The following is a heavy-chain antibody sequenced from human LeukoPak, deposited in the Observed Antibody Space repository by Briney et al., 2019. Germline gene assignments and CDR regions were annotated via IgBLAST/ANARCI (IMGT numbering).Heavy chain of an antibody. V-gene: IGHV3-7*01. CDR1: GFTSSAYW. CDR3: ARAGSGTYYHYYGMDV. CDR2: IKQDGSEK. Sequence: GGSLRLSCAASGFTSSAYWMSWVRQAPGKGLEWVANIKQDGSEKYYVDSVKGRFTISRDNAKKSLYLQMNSLRVEDTAVYYCARAGSGTYYHYYGMDVWGQGTTVTVSS. D-gene: IGHD1-26*01. J-gene: IGHJ6*02.